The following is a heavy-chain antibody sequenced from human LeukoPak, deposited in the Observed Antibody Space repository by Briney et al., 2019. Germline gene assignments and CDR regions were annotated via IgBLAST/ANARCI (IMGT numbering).Heavy chain of an antibody. J-gene: IGHJ3*02. D-gene: IGHD2-15*01. V-gene: IGHV1-69*05. CDR3: ARDESSGGHYAFDI. CDR1: GGTFSSYA. CDR2: IIPIFGTA. Sequence: SVKVSCKASGGTFSSYAISWVRQAPGQGLEWMGGIIPIFGTANYAQKSQGRVTITTDESTSTAYMELSSLRSEDTAVYYCARDESSGGHYAFDIWGQGTMVTVSS.